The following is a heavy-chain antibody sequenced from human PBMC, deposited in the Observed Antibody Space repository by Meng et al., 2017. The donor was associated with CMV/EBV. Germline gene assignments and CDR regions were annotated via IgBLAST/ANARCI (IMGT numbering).Heavy chain of an antibody. D-gene: IGHD2-15*01. V-gene: IGHV5-51*01. CDR1: GYSFTSYW. CDR3: ARRYCSGGSCYSYFDY. CDR2: IYPGDSDT. J-gene: IGHJ4*02. Sequence: GGSLRLSCKGSGYSFTSYWIDWVRQMPGKGLEWMGIIYPGDSDTRYSPSFQGQVTISADKSISTAYLQWSSLKASDTAMYYCARRYCSGGSCYSYFDYWGQGTLVTVSS.